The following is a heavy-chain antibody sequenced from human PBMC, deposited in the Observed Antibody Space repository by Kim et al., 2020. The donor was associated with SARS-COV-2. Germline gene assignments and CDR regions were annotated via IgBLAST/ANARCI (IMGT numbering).Heavy chain of an antibody. V-gene: IGHV3-23*01. D-gene: IGHD2-15*01. J-gene: IGHJ6*02. CDR3: AKDPGSGGYYYGMDV. Sequence: SVKGRFTISRDNSKNTLYLQINSLRAEDTAVYYCAKDPGSGGYYYGMDVWGQGTTVTVSS.